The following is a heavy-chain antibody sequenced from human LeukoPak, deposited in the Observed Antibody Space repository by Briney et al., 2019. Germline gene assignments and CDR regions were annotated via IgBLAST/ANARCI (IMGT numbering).Heavy chain of an antibody. CDR1: GFTFSSYA. V-gene: IGHV3-23*01. Sequence: PGGSLRLSCAASGFTFSSYAMSWVRQAPGKGLEWVSVISGSGGSTYSAESVKGRFTISRDNSKNTLYLQMNCLRVEDTAVYYCAKGPRASGWTYFDYWGQGALVTVSS. D-gene: IGHD6-19*01. CDR2: ISGSGGST. CDR3: AKGPRASGWTYFDY. J-gene: IGHJ4*02.